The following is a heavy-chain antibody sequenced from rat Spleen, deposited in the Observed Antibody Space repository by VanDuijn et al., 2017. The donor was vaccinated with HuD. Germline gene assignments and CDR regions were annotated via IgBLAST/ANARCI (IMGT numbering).Heavy chain of an antibody. J-gene: IGHJ2*01. V-gene: IGHV5-29*01. CDR1: GFTFSNYD. CDR3: TRGYYFDY. CDR2: ISYDGSTT. Sequence: EVRLVESGGGLVQPGRSMKLSCAASGFTFSNYDMVWVRQAPTTWRKWVASISYDGSTTYSRDSVKGRFTISRDFAKRTLFLQMDSLRSEDTDTYYCTRGYYFDYWGQGVMVTVSS.